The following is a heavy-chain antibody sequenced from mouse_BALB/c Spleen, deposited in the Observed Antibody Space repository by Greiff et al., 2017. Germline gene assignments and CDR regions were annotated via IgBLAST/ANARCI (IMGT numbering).Heavy chain of an antibody. CDR1: GFSLTGYG. D-gene: IGHD1-1*01. Sequence: VKVVESGPGLVAPSQSLSITCTVSGFSLTGYGVNWVRQPPGKGLEWLGMIWGDGSTDYNSALKSRLSISKDNSKSQVFLKMNSLQTDDTARYYCAREGYGSPYAMDYWGQGTSVTVSS. CDR3: AREGYGSPYAMDY. V-gene: IGHV2-6-7*01. CDR2: IWGDGST. J-gene: IGHJ4*01.